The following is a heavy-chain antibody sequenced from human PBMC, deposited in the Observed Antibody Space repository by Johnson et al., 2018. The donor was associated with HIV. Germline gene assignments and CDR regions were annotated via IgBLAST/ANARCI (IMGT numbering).Heavy chain of an antibody. J-gene: IGHJ3*02. CDR2: ISYDGSNK. CDR1: GFTFSSYA. Sequence: VLLVESGGGVVQPGRSLRLSCAVSGFTFSSYAMHWVRQAPGKGLEWVALISYDGSNKYYADSVKGRFTISRDNAKNSLYLQMNSLRAEDTAVYYCAKGADYADYEGAFDIWGHGTMVTVSS. D-gene: IGHD4-17*01. CDR3: AKGADYADYEGAFDI. V-gene: IGHV3-33*05.